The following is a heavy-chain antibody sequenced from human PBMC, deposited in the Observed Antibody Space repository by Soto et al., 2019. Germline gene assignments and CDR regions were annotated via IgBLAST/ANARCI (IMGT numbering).Heavy chain of an antibody. J-gene: IGHJ5*02. CDR1: GFTFSSYS. V-gene: IGHV3-21*01. CDR2: ISSSSSYI. D-gene: IGHD3-3*01. CDR3: ARDNKIFGVPTWFDP. Sequence: PGGSLRLSCAASGFTFSSYSMNWVRQAPGKGLEWVSSISSSSSYIYYADSVKGRFTISRDNAKNSLYLQMNSLRAEDTAVYYCARDNKIFGVPTWFDPWGQGSLVTVSS.